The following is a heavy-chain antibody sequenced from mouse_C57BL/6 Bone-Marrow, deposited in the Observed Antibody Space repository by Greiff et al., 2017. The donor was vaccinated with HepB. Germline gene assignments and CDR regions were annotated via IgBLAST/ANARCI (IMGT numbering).Heavy chain of an antibody. V-gene: IGHV5-6*02. J-gene: IGHJ4*01. CDR3: ARRGIPYYYAMDY. CDR2: ISSGGSYT. Sequence: DVKLVESGGDLVKPGGSLKLSCAASGFTFSSYGMSWVRQTPDKRLEWVATISSGGSYTYYPASVKGRFTISRDNAKNTLYLQMSSLKSEDTTMYYCARRGIPYYYAMDYWGQGTSVTVSS. CDR1: GFTFSSYG.